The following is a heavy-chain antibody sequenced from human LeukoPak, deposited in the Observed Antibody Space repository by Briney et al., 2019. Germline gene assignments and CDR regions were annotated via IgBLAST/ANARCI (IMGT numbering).Heavy chain of an antibody. CDR2: IHSTGDT. CDR1: GGSISNSGSY. V-gene: IGHV4-39*01. Sequence: TSETLSLTRTVSGGSISNSGSYWGWIRQPPGKGLDWIGNIHSTGDTYYNPSLKSRVTISIDTSKNQFSLRLNSVSPADTAVYFCARISSFYYDSRDYYGFDPWGQGTLVTVSS. CDR3: ARISSFYYDSRDYYGFDP. J-gene: IGHJ5*02. D-gene: IGHD3-22*01.